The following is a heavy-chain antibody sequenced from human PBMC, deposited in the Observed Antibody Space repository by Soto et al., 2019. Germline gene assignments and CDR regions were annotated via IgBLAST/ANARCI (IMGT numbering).Heavy chain of an antibody. CDR1: GFTFSSYA. D-gene: IGHD3-9*01. J-gene: IGHJ4*02. CDR2: ISGSGGST. CDR3: AKMHFASGLTGYGGYFDY. Sequence: GGSLRLSCAASGFTFSSYAMSWVRQAPGKGLEWVSAISGSGGSTYYADSVKGRFTISRDNSKNTLYLQMNSLRAEDTAVYYCAKMHFASGLTGYGGYFDYWGQGTLVTVSS. V-gene: IGHV3-23*01.